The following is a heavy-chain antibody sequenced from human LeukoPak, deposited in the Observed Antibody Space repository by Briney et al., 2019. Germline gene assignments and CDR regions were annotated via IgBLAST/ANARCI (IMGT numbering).Heavy chain of an antibody. CDR3: TTGPPAHNSYYDFWSGYLKYFQH. CDR2: KSKTDGGTT. J-gene: IGHJ1*01. V-gene: IGHV3-15*01. Sequence: KSKTDGGTTDYAAPVKGRSTISRDDSKNTLCLQMNSLKTEDTAVYYCTTGPPAHNSYYDFWSGYLKYFQHWGQGTLVTVSS. D-gene: IGHD3-3*01.